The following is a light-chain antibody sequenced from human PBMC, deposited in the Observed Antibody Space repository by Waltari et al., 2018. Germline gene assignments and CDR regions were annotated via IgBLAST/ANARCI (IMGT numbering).Light chain of an antibody. CDR3: QHYVRLPAT. V-gene: IGKV3-20*01. Sequence: EIVFTQSPGTLSYSPGERATPSCRASQSVCRSLAWYQQIPGQAPRLLIYGASSRATGIPDRFSGSGSGTDFSLTISRLEPEDFAVYFCQHYVRLPATFGQGTKVAI. J-gene: IGKJ1*01. CDR2: GAS. CDR1: QSVCRS.